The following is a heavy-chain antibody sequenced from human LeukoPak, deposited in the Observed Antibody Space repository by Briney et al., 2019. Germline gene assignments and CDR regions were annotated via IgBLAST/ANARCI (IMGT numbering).Heavy chain of an antibody. CDR3: ARDSPEYSSSFDY. J-gene: IGHJ4*02. Sequence: ASVTVSCKASGYTFTNYYIHWVRQAPGQGLEWMGLINPGGDNTNYAQKFQGRVTMTRDMSTSTVYMELSSLRSEDTAVYYCARDSPEYSSSFDYWGQGTLVTVSS. CDR2: INPGGDNT. D-gene: IGHD6-6*01. V-gene: IGHV1-46*01. CDR1: GYTFTNYY.